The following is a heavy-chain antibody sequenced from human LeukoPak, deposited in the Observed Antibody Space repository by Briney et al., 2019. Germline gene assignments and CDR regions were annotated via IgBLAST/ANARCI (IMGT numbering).Heavy chain of an antibody. CDR2: LWYDGSNK. D-gene: IGHD6-13*01. J-gene: IGHJ3*02. V-gene: IGHV3-33*01. Sequence: PGGSLRLSCAASGFSFCSDGVHWVRQAPGKGRGWVAVLWYDGSNKLYADSVKGPFTISRNNSKNTLYLKMKSLRAGETAVYYCTTDPAVYSHMNDVFDIWGQGTMVTVSS. CDR3: TTDPAVYSHMNDVFDI. CDR1: GFSFCSDG.